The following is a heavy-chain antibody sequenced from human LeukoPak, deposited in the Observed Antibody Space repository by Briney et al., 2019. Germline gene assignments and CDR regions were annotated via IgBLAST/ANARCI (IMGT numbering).Heavy chain of an antibody. CDR2: INHSGTT. Sequence: GSLRLSCAASGFTFSSYTMSWVRQPPGKGLEWIGEINHSGTTKYNPSLKSRVTMSVDTSKNQFSLNLISVTAADTAVYYCARGQYERKYWGQGTLVTVSS. CDR1: GFTFSSYT. J-gene: IGHJ4*02. V-gene: IGHV4-34*01. CDR3: ARGQYERKY. D-gene: IGHD3-16*01.